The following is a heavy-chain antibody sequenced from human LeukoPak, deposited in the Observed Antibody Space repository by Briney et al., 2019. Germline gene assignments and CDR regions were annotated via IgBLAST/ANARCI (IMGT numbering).Heavy chain of an antibody. D-gene: IGHD3-3*01. Sequence: PSETLSLTCTVSDASFSSSSYYWGWTRQPPGKGLDWIGSIYYTGSTYYNPSLKSRLTISADTSKNQFSLKLTSVTAADTAMYYCARGRDFWSGYPLFDPWGQGTLVIVSS. CDR3: ARGRDFWSGYPLFDP. CDR1: DASFSSSSYY. V-gene: IGHV4-39*01. CDR2: IYYTGST. J-gene: IGHJ5*02.